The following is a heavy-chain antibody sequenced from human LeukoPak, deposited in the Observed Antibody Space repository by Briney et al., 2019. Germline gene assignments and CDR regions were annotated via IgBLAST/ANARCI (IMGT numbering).Heavy chain of an antibody. CDR2: ISYNGST. D-gene: IGHD6-13*01. CDR3: ARQRGSWNYPDF. V-gene: IGHV4-59*08. J-gene: IGHJ4*02. CDR1: EFSFTTYC. Sequence: ASETLILTCSVSEFSFTTYCWTWIRQSPEKGLEWIGSISYNGSTNYNPSLRSRVTISADTSENQCSLKVSSVTAADTAVYHCARQRGSWNYPDFWGQGTPVTVSS.